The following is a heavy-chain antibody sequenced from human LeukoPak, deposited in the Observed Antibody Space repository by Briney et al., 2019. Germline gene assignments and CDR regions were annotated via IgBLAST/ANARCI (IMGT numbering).Heavy chain of an antibody. CDR1: GFTFSNYN. J-gene: IGHJ3*01. Sequence: GGSLRLSCATSGFTFSNYNMNWVRQAPGKGLEWVSDISGLGLTTHYADAVRGRFTISRDNADNSLYLQMNTLRAEDTAVYYCARLVGTVTTYDLWGHGTMVSVSS. D-gene: IGHD1-26*01. V-gene: IGHV3-23*01. CDR3: ARLVGTVTTYDL. CDR2: ISGLGLTT.